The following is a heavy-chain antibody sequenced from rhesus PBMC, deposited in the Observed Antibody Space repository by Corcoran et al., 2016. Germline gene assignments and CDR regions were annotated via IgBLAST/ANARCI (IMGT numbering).Heavy chain of an antibody. J-gene: IGHJ4*01. V-gene: IGHV4-99*01. CDR3: ASPFTAAGGY. CDR2: ISGSSGST. CDR1: GYSISSGYY. D-gene: IGHD6-25*01. Sequence: QVQLQESGPGLVKPSETLSLTCAVSGYSISSGYYWGWIRQPPGEGLEYIGYISGSSGSTYYNPSLKIRVTISKDTSKNQFFRQLSSVTAADTAGYYCASPFTAAGGYWGQGVLVTVS.